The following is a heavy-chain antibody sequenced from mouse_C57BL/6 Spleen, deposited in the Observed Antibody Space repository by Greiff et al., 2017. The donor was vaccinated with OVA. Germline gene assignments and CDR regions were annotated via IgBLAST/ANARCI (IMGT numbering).Heavy chain of an antibody. Sequence: EVMLVESGEGLVKPGGSLKLSCAASGFTFSSYAMSWVRQTPEKRLEWVAYISSGGGYIYYADTVKGRFTISRDNARNTLYLQMSSLKSEDTAMYYCTRDGDYGSSYRGYYYAMDYWGQGTSVTVSS. V-gene: IGHV5-9-1*02. J-gene: IGHJ4*01. CDR2: ISSGGGYI. CDR3: TRDGDYGSSYRGYYYAMDY. D-gene: IGHD1-1*01. CDR1: GFTFSSYA.